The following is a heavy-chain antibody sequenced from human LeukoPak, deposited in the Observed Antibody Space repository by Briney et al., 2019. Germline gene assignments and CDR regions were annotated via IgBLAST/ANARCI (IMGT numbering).Heavy chain of an antibody. Sequence: ASVKVSCKASGYTFTGYYMHWVRQAPGQGLEWMGWINPNSGGTNYAQKFQGRVTMTRDTSISTAYMELSRLRSDDTAVCYCARDKMVQGVLGWFDPWGQGTLVTVSS. CDR3: ARDKMVQGVLGWFDP. V-gene: IGHV1-2*02. CDR2: INPNSGGT. J-gene: IGHJ5*02. CDR1: GYTFTGYY. D-gene: IGHD3-10*01.